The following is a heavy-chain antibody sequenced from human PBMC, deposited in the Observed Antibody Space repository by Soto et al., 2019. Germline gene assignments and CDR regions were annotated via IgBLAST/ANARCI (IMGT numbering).Heavy chain of an antibody. V-gene: IGHV3-23*01. D-gene: IGHD2-15*01. CDR3: AKDPGYCSGGSCYDAFDI. J-gene: IGHJ3*02. CDR1: GFTFSSYP. CDR2: ISGSGGST. Sequence: GGSLRLSCAASGFTFSSYPMSWVRQAPGKGLEWVSAISGSGGSTYYADSVKGRFTISRDNSKNTLYLQMNSLRAEDTAVYYCAKDPGYCSGGSCYDAFDIWGQGTMVTVSS.